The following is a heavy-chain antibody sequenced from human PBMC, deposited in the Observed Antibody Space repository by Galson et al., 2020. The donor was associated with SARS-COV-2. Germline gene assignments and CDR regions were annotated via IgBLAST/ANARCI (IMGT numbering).Heavy chain of an antibody. CDR1: GFTVSSNY. CDR2: IYSGGST. V-gene: IGHV3-53*01. D-gene: IGHD5-18*01. Sequence: GGSLRLSCAASGFTVSSNYMSWVRQAPGKGLEWVSVIYSGGSTYYADSVKGRFTIARDNSKNTLYLQMNNLRAEDTAVYYCARTGEQRGYSYGSYYWYYFMDVWGKGTTVTVSS. J-gene: IGHJ6*03. CDR3: ARTGEQRGYSYGSYYWYYFMDV.